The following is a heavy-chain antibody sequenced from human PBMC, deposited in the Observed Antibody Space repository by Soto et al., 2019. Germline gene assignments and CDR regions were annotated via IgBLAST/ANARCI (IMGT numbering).Heavy chain of an antibody. CDR3: ARSDCTSTSCYVVWFDP. V-gene: IGHV3-21*01. D-gene: IGHD2-2*01. Sequence: EVPLVESGGGLVKPGGSLRLSCAASGFSFSNYGMNWVRQAPGKGLEWVSSISSSSSYISYADSVKGRFTISRDNAKNSVYLQMNCLRAEDTAVYYCARSDCTSTSCYVVWFDPWGQGTLVTVSS. CDR2: ISSSSSYI. J-gene: IGHJ5*02. CDR1: GFSFSNYG.